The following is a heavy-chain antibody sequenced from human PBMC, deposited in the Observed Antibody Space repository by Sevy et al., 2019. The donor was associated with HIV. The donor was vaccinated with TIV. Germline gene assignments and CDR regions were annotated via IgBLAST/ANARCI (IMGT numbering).Heavy chain of an antibody. CDR1: GYILTYYY. Sequence: ASVKVSCKASGYILTYYYIHWVRQAPGQGLEWMAWINSDSGVTNYAQRFQGEVTVTRDTSLSTAYLELSRLKSNDTAIYYCARLTTQPTSDLYGMDVWGQGRGSPSP. J-gene: IGHJ6*02. V-gene: IGHV1-2*02. D-gene: IGHD4-4*01. CDR2: INSDSGVT. CDR3: ARLTTQPTSDLYGMDV.